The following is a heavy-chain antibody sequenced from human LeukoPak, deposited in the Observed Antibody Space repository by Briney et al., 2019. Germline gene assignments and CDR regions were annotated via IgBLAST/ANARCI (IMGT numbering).Heavy chain of an antibody. J-gene: IGHJ4*02. CDR3: ARESYGDLGY. V-gene: IGHV3-23*01. CDR1: GFTFSSYG. CDR2: ISGSGGST. D-gene: IGHD4-17*01. Sequence: GGSLRLSCAASGFTFSSYGMSWVRQAPGKGLEWASAISGSGGSTYYADSVKGRFTISRDNSKNTLYLQMNSLRAEDTAVYYCARESYGDLGYWGQGTLVTVSS.